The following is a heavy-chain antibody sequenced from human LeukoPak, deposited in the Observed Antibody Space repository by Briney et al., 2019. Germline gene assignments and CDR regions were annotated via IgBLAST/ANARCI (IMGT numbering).Heavy chain of an antibody. D-gene: IGHD3-22*01. CDR3: ARGKYYYDSSGHPDY. Sequence: SGPTLVNPTQTLTLTCTFSGLSLSTSGVGVGWIRQPPGKALEWLALIYWDDDKRYSPSLKSRLTITKDTSKNQVVLTMTNMDPVDTATYYCARGKYYYDSSGHPDYWGQGTPVTVSS. CDR2: IYWDDDK. V-gene: IGHV2-5*02. CDR1: GLSLSTSGVG. J-gene: IGHJ4*02.